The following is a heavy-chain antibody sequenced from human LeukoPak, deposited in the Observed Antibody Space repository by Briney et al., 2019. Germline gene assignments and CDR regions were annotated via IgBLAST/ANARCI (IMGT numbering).Heavy chain of an antibody. Sequence: GGSLRLSCAGSGFTFSSYWMHWVRQAPGKGLVWVSHINSDGSSTSYADSVKGRFTISRDNGKNTLYLQMNSLRAEDTAVYYCARETQGGGDAFDIWGQGTMVTVSS. J-gene: IGHJ3*02. V-gene: IGHV3-74*01. CDR2: INSDGSST. CDR1: GFTFSSYW. CDR3: ARETQGGGDAFDI. D-gene: IGHD1-26*01.